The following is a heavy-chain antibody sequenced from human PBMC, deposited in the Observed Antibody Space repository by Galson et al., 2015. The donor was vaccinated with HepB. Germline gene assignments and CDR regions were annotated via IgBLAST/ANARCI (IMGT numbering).Heavy chain of an antibody. J-gene: IGHJ4*02. CDR2: ISYDGSNK. Sequence: SLRLSCAASGFTFSSYGMHWVRQAPGKGLEWVAVISYDGSNKYYADSVKGRFTISRDNSKNTLYLQMNSLRAEDTAVYYCGARGFGELSPFDYWGQGTLVTVSS. D-gene: IGHD3-10*01. V-gene: IGHV3-30*03. CDR3: GARGFGELSPFDY. CDR1: GFTFSSYG.